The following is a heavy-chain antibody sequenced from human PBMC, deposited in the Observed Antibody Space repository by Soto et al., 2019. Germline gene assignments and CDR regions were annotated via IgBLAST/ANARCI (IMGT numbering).Heavy chain of an antibody. CDR1: CGTVISLDW. V-gene: IGHV4-4*02. D-gene: IGHD3-22*01. CDR2: INHIGGT. J-gene: IGHJ4*02. Sequence: SANLSLTRAVSCGTVISLDWCSLIRQPPWKGLEWIGEINHIGGTSYNPSPKSRVTISVDTSKSQFSLKLTSVTAADRAVYYCARGSVDTVDSSGFYEYWGQGTPVTVSS. CDR3: ARGSVDTVDSSGFYEY.